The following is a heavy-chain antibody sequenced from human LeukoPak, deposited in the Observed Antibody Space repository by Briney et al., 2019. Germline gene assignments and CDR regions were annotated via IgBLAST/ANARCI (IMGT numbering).Heavy chain of an antibody. CDR3: AGGIFGVVINAFHI. D-gene: IGHD3-3*01. CDR1: GGSFSAYY. Sequence: PSETLYLTCAVYGGSFSAYYWTWIRQSPGKGLEWIGEINHRGSTNHNPSLQSRVTISVDTSKNQFSLKLSSVTAADTAVYYCAGGIFGVVINAFHIWGQGTMVTVSS. CDR2: INHRGST. V-gene: IGHV4-34*01. J-gene: IGHJ3*02.